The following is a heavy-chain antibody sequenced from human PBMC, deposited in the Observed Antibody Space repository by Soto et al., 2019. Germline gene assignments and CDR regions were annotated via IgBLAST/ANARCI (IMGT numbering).Heavy chain of an antibody. CDR1: GYSFTSYW. CDR3: ARYYDYVWGSYRDRKFDY. V-gene: IGHV5-51*01. D-gene: IGHD3-16*02. CDR2: IYPGDSDT. Sequence: GESLKISCKGSGYSFTSYWIGWVRQMPGKGLEWMGIIYPGDSDTRYSPSFQGQVTISADKSISTAYLQWSSLKASDTAMYYCARYYDYVWGSYRDRKFDYWGQGTLVTVSS. J-gene: IGHJ4*02.